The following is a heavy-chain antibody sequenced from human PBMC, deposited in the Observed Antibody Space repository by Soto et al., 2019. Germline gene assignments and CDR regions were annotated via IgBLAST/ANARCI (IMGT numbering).Heavy chain of an antibody. CDR3: ARDIYSDGYSRSWCDGSDYYYYGMDV. CDR2: IYYSGST. D-gene: IGHD6-13*01. CDR1: GGSVSSGSYY. J-gene: IGHJ6*02. Sequence: PSETLSLTCTVSGGSVSSGSYYWSWIRQPPGKGLAWIGYIYYSGSTNYNPSLKSRVTISVDTYKNQFSLKLSSVIAVDTAVYYCARDIYSDGYSRSWCDGSDYYYYGMDVWGQGTTVTVS. V-gene: IGHV4-61*01.